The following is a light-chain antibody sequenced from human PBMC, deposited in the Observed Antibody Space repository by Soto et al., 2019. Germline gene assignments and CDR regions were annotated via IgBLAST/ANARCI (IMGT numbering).Light chain of an antibody. CDR1: SSDIGAYNY. J-gene: IGLJ2*01. Sequence: QSALTQPASVSGSPGQSITISCAGTSSDIGAYNYVSWYQQYPGKAPKLMIHDVSNRPSGVSNRFSGSKSGNTASLTISGLQAEDEADYYCSSHTSSTLVGFGGGTKVTVL. V-gene: IGLV2-14*01. CDR3: SSHTSSTLVG. CDR2: DVS.